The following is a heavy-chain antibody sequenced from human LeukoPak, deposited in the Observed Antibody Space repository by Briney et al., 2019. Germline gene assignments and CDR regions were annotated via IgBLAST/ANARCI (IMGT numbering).Heavy chain of an antibody. CDR3: AREGLVVTPYYFDY. CDR2: IYHSGST. CDR1: GGSISSYY. V-gene: IGHV4-59*12. D-gene: IGHD2-21*01. J-gene: IGHJ4*02. Sequence: SETLSLTCTVSGGSISSYYWSWIRQPPGKGLEWIGYIYHSGSTYYNPSLKSRVTISVDRSKNRFSLKLSSVTAADTAVYYCAREGLVVTPYYFDYWGQGTLVTVSS.